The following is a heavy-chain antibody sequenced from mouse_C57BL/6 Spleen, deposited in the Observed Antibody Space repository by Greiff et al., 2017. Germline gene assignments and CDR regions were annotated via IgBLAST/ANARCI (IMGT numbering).Heavy chain of an antibody. J-gene: IGHJ3*01. CDR3: VRGDYCSSYGWFAY. D-gene: IGHD1-1*01. CDR2: IRSKSNNYAT. V-gene: IGHV10-1*01. CDR1: GFSFNTYA. Sequence: EVQLVESGGGLVQPKGSLKLSCAASGFSFNTYAMNWVRQAPGKGLEWVARIRSKSNNYATYYADSVKDRFTISRDDSKSMLDLQMNNLKTEDTAMYYCVRGDYCSSYGWFAYWGQGTLVTVSA.